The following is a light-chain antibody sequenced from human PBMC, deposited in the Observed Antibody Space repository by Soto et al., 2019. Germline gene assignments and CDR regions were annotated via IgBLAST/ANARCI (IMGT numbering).Light chain of an antibody. Sequence: QSVLTQPASVSGSPGQSITISCTGTSSDVGSYNLVSWYQQHPGKAPKLMIYEGSKRPSGVSNRFSGSKSGNTASLTISGLQDEDEDDYYCCSYAGSSTFVFGGGTKVTVL. J-gene: IGLJ2*01. CDR2: EGS. CDR3: CSYAGSSTFV. CDR1: SSDVGSYNL. V-gene: IGLV2-23*03.